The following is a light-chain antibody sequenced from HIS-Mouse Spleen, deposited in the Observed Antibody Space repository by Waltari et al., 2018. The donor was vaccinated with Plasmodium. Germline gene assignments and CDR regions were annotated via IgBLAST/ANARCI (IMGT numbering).Light chain of an antibody. J-gene: IGKJ4*01. V-gene: IGKV1-8*01. CDR1: QGISSY. Sequence: AIRMTQSPSSFSASKGDRVTITCRARQGISSYLAWYPQKPGKAPKLLIYAASTLQSGVPSRFSGSGSGTDFTLTISCLQSEDFATYYCQQYYSYPLTFGGGTKVEIK. CDR2: AAS. CDR3: QQYYSYPLT.